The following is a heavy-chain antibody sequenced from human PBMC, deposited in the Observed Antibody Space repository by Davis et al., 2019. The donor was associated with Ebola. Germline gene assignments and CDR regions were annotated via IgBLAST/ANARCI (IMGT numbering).Heavy chain of an antibody. CDR3: ARAVYYYGSGSYSDYFDY. J-gene: IGHJ4*02. Sequence: GGSLRLSCAASRFTFSSYWMNWVRQAPGKGLEWVANIKQDGSEKYYVDSVKGRFTISRDNAKNSLYLQMNSLRAEDTAVYYCARAVYYYGSGSYSDYFDYWGQGTLVTVSS. CDR2: IKQDGSEK. V-gene: IGHV3-7*04. D-gene: IGHD3-10*01. CDR1: RFTFSSYW.